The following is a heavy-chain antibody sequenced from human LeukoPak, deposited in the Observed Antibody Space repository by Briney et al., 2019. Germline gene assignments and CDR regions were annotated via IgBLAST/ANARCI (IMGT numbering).Heavy chain of an antibody. CDR3: TSQLQLLTFFDY. J-gene: IGHJ4*02. D-gene: IGHD6-13*01. CDR2: IRSEAYGGTT. CDR1: GFSFGDYS. Sequence: GGSLRLSCTASGFSFGDYSMNWVRQAPGKGLEWVGFIRSEAYGGTTQYAASVKGRFTISRDDSKSIAYLQLNSLKTEDTAVYYCTSQLQLLTFFDYWGQGPLVTVSS. V-gene: IGHV3-49*04.